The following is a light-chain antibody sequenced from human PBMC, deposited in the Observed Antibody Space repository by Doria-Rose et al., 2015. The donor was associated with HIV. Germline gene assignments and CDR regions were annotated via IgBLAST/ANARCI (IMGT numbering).Light chain of an antibody. Sequence: TQSPGTLSLSPGERATLSCRASQSFSSTYLAWYQQKPGQAHSLLIYDGSTRATGIPDRFSASGSGTDFTLTINRLEREDFALYYCHQYGTSWTFGQGTKVEI. CDR1: QSFSSTY. V-gene: IGKV3-20*01. CDR2: DGS. J-gene: IGKJ1*01. CDR3: HQYGTSWT.